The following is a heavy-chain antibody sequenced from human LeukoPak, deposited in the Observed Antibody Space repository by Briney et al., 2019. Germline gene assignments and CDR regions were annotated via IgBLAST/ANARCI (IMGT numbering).Heavy chain of an antibody. CDR1: GFTFDDYA. J-gene: IGHJ6*03. D-gene: IGHD2-21*02. Sequence: PGGSLRLSCAASGFTFDDYAMHWVRQAPGKGLEWVSAISWNSGTIGYAASLKGRFTISSDNAKNSLYLQMNSLRPGDTALYYCAKDGGSDSQIDGYYHYMDVWGKGTTVTVSS. CDR3: AKDGGSDSQIDGYYHYMDV. CDR2: ISWNSGTI. V-gene: IGHV3-9*01.